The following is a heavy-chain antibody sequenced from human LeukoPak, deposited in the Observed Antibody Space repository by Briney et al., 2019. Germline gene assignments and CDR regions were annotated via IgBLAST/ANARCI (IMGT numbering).Heavy chain of an antibody. D-gene: IGHD2-2*01. CDR1: GFTVSSNY. Sequence: GGSLRLSCAASGFTVSSNYMSWVRQAPGKGLEWVSVIYSGGSTYYADSVKGRFTISRDNSKNTLYLQMNSLRAEDTAVYYCARDTRLGYCSSTSCHPWGYMDVWGKGTTVTVSS. CDR2: IYSGGST. J-gene: IGHJ6*03. V-gene: IGHV3-53*01. CDR3: ARDTRLGYCSSTSCHPWGYMDV.